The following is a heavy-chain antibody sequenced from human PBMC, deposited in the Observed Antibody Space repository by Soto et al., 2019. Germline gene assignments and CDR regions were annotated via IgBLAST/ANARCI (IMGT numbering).Heavy chain of an antibody. CDR1: GFTVSSNY. J-gene: IGHJ4*02. V-gene: IGHV3-53*01. CDR3: AREGSGDYYFDY. D-gene: IGHD4-17*01. Sequence: EVQLVESGGGLIQPGGSLRLSCAASGFTVSSNYMNWVRQAPGKGLEWVSVIYTGGTTYYADSVKGRFTISRDSSKNTLYLQLNSLRAEDTAVYYCAREGSGDYYFDYWGQGTQVTVSS. CDR2: IYTGGTT.